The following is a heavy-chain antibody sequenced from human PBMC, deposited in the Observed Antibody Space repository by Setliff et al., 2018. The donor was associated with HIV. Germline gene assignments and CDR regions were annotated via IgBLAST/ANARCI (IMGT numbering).Heavy chain of an antibody. Sequence: GGSLRLSCAASGFTFSSYSMNWVRQAPGKGLEWVSYISSSSSTIYYADSVKGRFTISRDNAKNSLYLQMNILRAEDTAVYYCARAGVVEGYYYYYYMDVWGKGTTVTVSS. D-gene: IGHD2-15*01. CDR1: GFTFSSYS. CDR3: ARAGVVEGYYYYYYMDV. CDR2: ISSSSSTI. J-gene: IGHJ6*03. V-gene: IGHV3-48*01.